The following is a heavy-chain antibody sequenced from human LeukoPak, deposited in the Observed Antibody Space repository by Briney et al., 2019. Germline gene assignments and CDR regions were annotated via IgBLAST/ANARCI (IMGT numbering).Heavy chain of an antibody. CDR2: IWYDGSNK. CDR1: GFTFSSYG. D-gene: IGHD3-3*01. CDR3: ARETPRRPYYDFWSGNNPLISAFWFDP. V-gene: IGHV3-33*01. J-gene: IGHJ5*02. Sequence: GGSLRLSCAASGFTFSSYGMHWVRQAPGKGLEWVAVIWYDGSNKYYADSVKGRFTISRDNSKNTLYLQMNSLRAEDTAVYYCARETPRRPYYDFWSGNNPLISAFWFDPWGQGTLVTVSS.